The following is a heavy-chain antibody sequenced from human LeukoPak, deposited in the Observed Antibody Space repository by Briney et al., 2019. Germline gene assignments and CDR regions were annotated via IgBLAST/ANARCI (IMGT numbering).Heavy chain of an antibody. V-gene: IGHV3-33*06. CDR2: IWNDGSSK. J-gene: IGHJ4*02. CDR3: AKSCGDGGGCLILDY. Sequence: GGSLRLSCAASGFTFSSSAMHWVRQAPGKGLEWVAVIWNDGSSKYYADSVKGRFTVSRDNSKNTLYLQMNSLRAEDTSVYYCAKSCGDGGGCLILDYWGQGTLVTVSS. CDR1: GFTFSSSA. D-gene: IGHD2-21*01.